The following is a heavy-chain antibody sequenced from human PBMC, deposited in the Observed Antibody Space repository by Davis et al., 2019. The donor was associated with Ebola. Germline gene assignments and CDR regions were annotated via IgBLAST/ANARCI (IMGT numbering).Heavy chain of an antibody. CDR2: ISGYSGDT. CDR1: GYTFTSYG. J-gene: IGHJ4*02. CDR3: AKDSSSWYYFDDSGYPFDD. D-gene: IGHD3-22*01. Sequence: ASVKVSCKASGYTFTSYGISWVRQAPGQGLEWLGWISGYSGDTKYEQKVQDRVTLTTDTSTNTAYMELRSLRSEDTAVYYCAKDSSSWYYFDDSGYPFDDWGQGTLVIVSS. V-gene: IGHV1-18*01.